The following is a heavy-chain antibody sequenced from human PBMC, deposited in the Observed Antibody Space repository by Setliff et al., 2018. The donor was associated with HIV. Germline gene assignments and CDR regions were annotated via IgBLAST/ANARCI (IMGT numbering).Heavy chain of an antibody. CDR1: GYTFINYD. CDR2: TIPIFSTS. CDR3: TRGRGIIGALVY. Sequence: SVKVSCKASGYTFINYDINWVRQAPGQGLEWMGGTIPIFSTSNYAQRFQGRVTITADESTSTAYMELYNLRSEDTAMYYCTRGRGIIGALVYWGQGTLVTVSS. V-gene: IGHV1-69*13. J-gene: IGHJ4*02. D-gene: IGHD2-21*01.